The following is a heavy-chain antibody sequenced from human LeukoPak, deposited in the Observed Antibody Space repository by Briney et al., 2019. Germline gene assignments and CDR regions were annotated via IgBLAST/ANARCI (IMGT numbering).Heavy chain of an antibody. CDR3: ARGPRGYSGYNY. V-gene: IGHV4-59*01. D-gene: IGHD5-12*01. J-gene: IGHJ4*02. CDR1: GGSISSYY. CDR2: IYYSGST. Sequence: PSETLSLTCTVSGGSISSYYWSWIRQPPGKGLEWIGYIYYSGSTNYNPSLKSRVTISVDTSKNQFSLKLSSVTAADTAVYYCARGPRGYSGYNYWGQGTLVTVSS.